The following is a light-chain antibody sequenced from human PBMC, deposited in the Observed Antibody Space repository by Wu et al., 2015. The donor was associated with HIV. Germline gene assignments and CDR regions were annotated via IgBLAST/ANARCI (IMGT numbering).Light chain of an antibody. Sequence: EIVLTQSPGTLSLSPGEGATLSCRASQSVSSSYLAWYQQRPGQAPRLLMYDAFTRATGIPDRFSGSGSGTDFTLTISRLEPEDFAVYYCQQYGSSPNTFGQGTEDWRSN. CDR3: QQYGSSPNT. V-gene: IGKV3-20*01. CDR2: DAF. CDR1: QSVSSSY. J-gene: IGKJ2*01.